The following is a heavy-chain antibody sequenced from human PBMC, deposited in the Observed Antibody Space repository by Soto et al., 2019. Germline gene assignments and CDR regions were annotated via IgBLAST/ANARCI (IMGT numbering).Heavy chain of an antibody. V-gene: IGHV3-15*07. CDR2: IKSKAPGGTT. CDR1: DFILSDAW. J-gene: IGHJ4*02. D-gene: IGHD3-22*01. CDR3: ASYRASSGLRRYDY. Sequence: EVQLEESGGGLIKPGESLTLSCAASDFILSDAWMKWVRQAPGKGLEWVGRIKSKAPGGTTDYAAPLKGRFTILRDDSKNTLYLQMNSLQTEDTAMYYCASYRASSGLRRYDYWGQGALVTVSS.